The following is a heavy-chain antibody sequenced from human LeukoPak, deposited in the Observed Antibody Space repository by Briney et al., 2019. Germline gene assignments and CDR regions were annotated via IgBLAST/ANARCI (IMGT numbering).Heavy chain of an antibody. D-gene: IGHD6-13*01. V-gene: IGHV3-9*01. CDR2: ISWNSGSI. CDR1: GFTFDDYA. CDR3: ARGRGSWYGVYFDY. J-gene: IGHJ4*02. Sequence: GGSLRLSCAASGFTFDDYAMHWVRQAPGKGLEWVSGISWNSGSIGYADSVKGRFTISRDNAKNSLYLQMNSLRTEDTAVYYCARGRGSWYGVYFDYWGQGTLVTVSS.